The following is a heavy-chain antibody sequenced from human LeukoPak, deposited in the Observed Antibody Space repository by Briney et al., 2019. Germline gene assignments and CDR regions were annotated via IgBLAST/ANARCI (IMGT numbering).Heavy chain of an antibody. CDR3: ARQLTGEQQWGTDDEDI. Sequence: GASVKVSCKASGYTFTSYDINWVRQATGQGLEWMGWMNPNSDNTGYAQKFQGRVTMTRNTSISTAYMELSSLRSEDTAAYYCARQLTGEQQWGTDDEDIWGQGTMVTVSS. D-gene: IGHD7-27*01. J-gene: IGHJ3*02. CDR2: MNPNSDNT. CDR1: GYTFTSYD. V-gene: IGHV1-8*01.